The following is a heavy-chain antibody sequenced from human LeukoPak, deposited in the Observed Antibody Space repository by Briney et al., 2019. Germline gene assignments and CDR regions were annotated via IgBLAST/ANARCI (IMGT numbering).Heavy chain of an antibody. CDR1: GFTFDDYA. D-gene: IGHD1-26*01. V-gene: IGHV3-9*01. CDR2: RNSGSI. J-gene: IGHJ4*02. Sequence: GGSLRLSCAASGFTFDDYAMHWVRQAPGKGLEWVSGRNSGSIGYADSVEGRFTISRDNAKNSLYLQMNSLRAEDTALYYCAKDISPRGSHPEFDYWGQGTLVTVSS. CDR3: AKDISPRGSHPEFDY.